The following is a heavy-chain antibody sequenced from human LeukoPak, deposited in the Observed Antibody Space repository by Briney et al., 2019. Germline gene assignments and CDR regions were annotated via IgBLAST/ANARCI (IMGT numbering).Heavy chain of an antibody. D-gene: IGHD3-3*01. CDR1: GGSISSSSYF. CDR3: ARGYRYYAY. J-gene: IGHJ4*02. Sequence: SETLSLTCTVSGGSISSSSYFWGWIRQPPGKGLEWIGSIYYSGTTYYNSSLKSRVTLSVDTSKNQFSLKLSSVTAADTAVYYCARGYRYYAYWGQGTLVTVSS. CDR2: IYYSGTT. V-gene: IGHV4-39*01.